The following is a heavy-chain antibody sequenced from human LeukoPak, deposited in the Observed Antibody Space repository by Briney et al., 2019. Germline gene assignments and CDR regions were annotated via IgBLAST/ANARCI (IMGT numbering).Heavy chain of an antibody. V-gene: IGHV1-2*02. Sequence: ASVKVSCKASGYTFTGYYMHWVRQAPGQGLEGMGWINPNSGGTNYAQKFQGRVTMTRDTSISTAYMELSRLRSDDTAVYYCARVGGSGSYLGFDPWGQGTLVTVSS. J-gene: IGHJ5*02. CDR1: GYTFTGYY. D-gene: IGHD3-10*01. CDR3: ARVGGSGSYLGFDP. CDR2: INPNSGGT.